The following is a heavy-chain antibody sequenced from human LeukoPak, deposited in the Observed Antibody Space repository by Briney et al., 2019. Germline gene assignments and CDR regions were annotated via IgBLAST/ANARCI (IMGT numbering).Heavy chain of an antibody. CDR1: GFTFSNAW. J-gene: IGHJ3*02. V-gene: IGHV3-15*01. CDR2: IKSKPDGETI. CDR3: TTGITYYDFWSGYVAFDI. Sequence: PGGSLRLSCVGSGFTFSNAWMSWVRQPPGKGLEWVGRIKSKPDGETIDYAAPVKGRFTISRDDSKNTLYLQMNSLKTEDTAVYYCTTGITYYDFWSGYVAFDIWGQGTMVTVSS. D-gene: IGHD3-3*01.